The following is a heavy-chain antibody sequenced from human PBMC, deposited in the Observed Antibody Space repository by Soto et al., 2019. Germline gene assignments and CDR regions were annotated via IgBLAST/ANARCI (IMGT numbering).Heavy chain of an antibody. J-gene: IGHJ5*02. CDR3: ARKYYYGSGSYPDWFDP. CDR2: IIPIFGTA. D-gene: IGHD3-10*01. CDR1: GGTFSSYA. Sequence: QVQLVQSGAEVKKPGSSVKVSCKASGGTFSSYAISWVRQAPGQGLEWMGGIIPIFGTANYAQKFQGRVTSTADESTSTAYMELSSLRSEDTAVYYCARKYYYGSGSYPDWFDPWGQGTLVTVSS. V-gene: IGHV1-69*01.